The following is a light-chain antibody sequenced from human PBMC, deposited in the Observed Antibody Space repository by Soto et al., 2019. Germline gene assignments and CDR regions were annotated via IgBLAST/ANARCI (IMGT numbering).Light chain of an antibody. CDR1: QSISSY. J-gene: IGKJ2*01. Sequence: DIQMTQSPSSLSASVGDRVTITCRASQSISSYLNWHQQKPGKAPKVLIYAASSLQSGVPSRFSGSGSGTDFTLTISSLQPEDFATYYCQHSYSTPHTFGQGTKLEIK. V-gene: IGKV1-39*01. CDR3: QHSYSTPHT. CDR2: AAS.